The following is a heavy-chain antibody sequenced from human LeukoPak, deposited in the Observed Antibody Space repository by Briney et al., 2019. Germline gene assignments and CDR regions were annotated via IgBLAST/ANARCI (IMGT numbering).Heavy chain of an antibody. CDR2: IRSKTYGGAT. D-gene: IGHD6-19*01. V-gene: IGHV3-49*04. CDR3: ARGSGWYDP. Sequence: ASGFIFXDYVMSWVRQAPGKGLEWVGLIRSKTYGGATEYVASVKGRFTISRDDSKSIAYLEMNSLKTEDTAVYYCARGSGWYDPWGQGTLVIVSS. CDR1: GFIFXDYV. J-gene: IGHJ5*02.